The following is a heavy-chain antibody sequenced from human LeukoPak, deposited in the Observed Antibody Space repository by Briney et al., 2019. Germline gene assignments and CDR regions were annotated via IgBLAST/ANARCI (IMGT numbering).Heavy chain of an antibody. D-gene: IGHD3-22*01. CDR2: IIPIFGIA. Sequence: GASVKVSFKASGGTFNSYAISWVRQAPGQGLEWMGRIIPIFGIANYEQKFQGRVTITADKSTSTAYMELSSLRSEDTAVYYCARLNRYDSSGYSYYYYGMDVWGQGTTVTVSS. CDR1: GGTFNSYA. J-gene: IGHJ6*02. V-gene: IGHV1-69*04. CDR3: ARLNRYDSSGYSYYYYGMDV.